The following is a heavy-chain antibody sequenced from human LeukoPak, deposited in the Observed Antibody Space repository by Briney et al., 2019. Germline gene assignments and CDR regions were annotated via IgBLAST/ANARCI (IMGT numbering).Heavy chain of an antibody. CDR1: GYRFIANY. V-gene: IGHV1-2*04. J-gene: IGHJ4*02. Sequence: GASVKVSCKASGYRFIANYVHWVRQAPGQGLEWMGYINPDSGGTHNAQTFQGWIAMTRDTSISTAYVELSRLTYDDTAVYFCVREGDGYKYYDYWGQGTLVTVSS. D-gene: IGHD5-12*01. CDR2: INPDSGGT. CDR3: VREGDGYKYYDY.